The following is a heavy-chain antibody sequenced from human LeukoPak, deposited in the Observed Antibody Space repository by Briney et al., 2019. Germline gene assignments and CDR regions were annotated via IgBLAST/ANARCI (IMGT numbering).Heavy chain of an antibody. J-gene: IGHJ4*02. CDR2: IYRSSST. V-gene: IGHV3-53*01. Sequence: GGSLRLSCAASGFTLSSHYMSWVRQAPGKGLEWVSVIYRSSSTYYADSVEGRFTISRDNSNHSLFLQMNSLRPEDTAVYYCARGRYYYDVSGDYYPDFDYWGQGTLVTVSS. CDR3: ARGRYYYDVSGDYYPDFDY. D-gene: IGHD3-22*01. CDR1: GFTLSSHY.